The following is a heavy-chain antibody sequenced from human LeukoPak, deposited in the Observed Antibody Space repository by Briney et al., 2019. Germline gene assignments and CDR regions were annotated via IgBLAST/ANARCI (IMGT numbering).Heavy chain of an antibody. J-gene: IGHJ4*02. CDR1: GGSFSGYY. D-gene: IGHD3-10*01. CDR2: INHSGST. V-gene: IGHV4-34*01. CDR3: GADYYGSGTLDY. Sequence: SETLSLTCAVYGGSFSGYYWSWIRQPPGKGLEWIGEINHSGSTNYNPSLKSRATISVDASKNQFSLKLSSVTAADTAVYYCGADYYGSGTLDYWGQGTLVTVSS.